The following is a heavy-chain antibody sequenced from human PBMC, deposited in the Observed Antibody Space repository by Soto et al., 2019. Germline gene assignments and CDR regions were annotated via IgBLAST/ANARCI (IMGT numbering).Heavy chain of an antibody. J-gene: IGHJ4*02. V-gene: IGHV3-23*01. D-gene: IGHD3-10*01. CDR2: SSGSGGST. Sequence: EVQRLESGGGLVQPGGSLRLSCAPSGFTFSSYAMSWVRQAPGKGLEWVSASSGSGGSTYYADAVKGRLTISGDNSKNTLNLQMNSLRAAVKAVYYCAKDQSGYYGSGSYYHIWGQGTLVTVSS. CDR1: GFTFSSYA. CDR3: AKDQSGYYGSGSYYHI.